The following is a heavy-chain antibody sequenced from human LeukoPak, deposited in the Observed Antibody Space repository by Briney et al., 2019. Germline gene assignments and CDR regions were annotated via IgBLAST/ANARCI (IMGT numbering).Heavy chain of an antibody. Sequence: KPGESLKISCKGSGYSFTSYWIGWVRQMPGKGLERMGLVYPGDSDPRYSPSFQGQVTISADKSISTAYLQWSSLKASDTAMYYCARHDDGDGYSGFDAFDIWGQGIMVTVSS. J-gene: IGHJ3*02. V-gene: IGHV5-51*01. CDR1: GYSFTSYW. D-gene: IGHD5-24*01. CDR2: VYPGDSDP. CDR3: ARHDDGDGYSGFDAFDI.